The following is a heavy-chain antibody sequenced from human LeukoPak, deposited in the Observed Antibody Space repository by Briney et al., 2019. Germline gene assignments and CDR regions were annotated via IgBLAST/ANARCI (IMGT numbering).Heavy chain of an antibody. Sequence: KPSETLSLTCTVSGGSISSTSYHWGWIRQPPGKGLDWIGTIYYSGTTYYNPSLKSRVTISVDTSKNQFSLKLSSVIAADTAVYHCARVAAARTRWFDPWGQGTLVTVSS. CDR3: ARVAAARTRWFDP. V-gene: IGHV4-39*01. CDR2: IYYSGTT. D-gene: IGHD6-13*01. J-gene: IGHJ5*02. CDR1: GGSISSTSYH.